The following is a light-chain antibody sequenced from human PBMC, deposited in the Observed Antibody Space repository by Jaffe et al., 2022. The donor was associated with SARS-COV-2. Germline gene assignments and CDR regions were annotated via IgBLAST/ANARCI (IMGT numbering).Light chain of an antibody. V-gene: IGKV1-39*01. J-gene: IGKJ5*01. CDR3: QQSYGTPIT. Sequence: DIQMTQSPSSLSASVRDRVTITCRASQSISSHLNWYQQRPGKAPKLLIYGASSLQSGVPSRFTGSGSGTHFTLTISSLQPEDFATYYCQQSYGTPITFGQGTRLEIK. CDR1: QSISSH. CDR2: GAS.